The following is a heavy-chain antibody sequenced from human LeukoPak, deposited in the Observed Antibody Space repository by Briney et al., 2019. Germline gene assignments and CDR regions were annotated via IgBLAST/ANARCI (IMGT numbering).Heavy chain of an antibody. CDR2: IKSKTDGGTT. J-gene: IGHJ4*02. CDR1: GFTFSNAW. V-gene: IGHV3-15*01. D-gene: IGHD4-17*01. Sequence: PGGSLRLSCAASGFTFSNAWMSWVRQAPGKGLEWVGRIKSKTDGGTTDYAALVKGRFTISRDDSKNTLYLQMNSLKTEDTAVYCCTTKRLRSPFDYWGQGTLVTVSS. CDR3: TTKRLRSPFDY.